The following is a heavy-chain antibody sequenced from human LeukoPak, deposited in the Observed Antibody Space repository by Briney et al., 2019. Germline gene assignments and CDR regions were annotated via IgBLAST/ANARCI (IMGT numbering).Heavy chain of an antibody. CDR3: TSETYSGSYMGDY. J-gene: IGHJ4*02. Sequence: PGGSLRLSCTASGFTFGDYAMSWFRQAPGKGLEWVGFIRSKAYGGTTEYAASVKGRFTISRDDSKSIAYLQMNSLETEDTAVYYCTSETYSGSYMGDYWGQGTLVTVSS. V-gene: IGHV3-49*03. CDR1: GFTFGDYA. D-gene: IGHD1-26*01. CDR2: IRSKAYGGTT.